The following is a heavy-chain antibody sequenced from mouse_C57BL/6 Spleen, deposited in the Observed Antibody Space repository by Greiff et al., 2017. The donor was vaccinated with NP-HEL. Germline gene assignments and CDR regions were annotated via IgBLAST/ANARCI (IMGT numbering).Heavy chain of an antibody. Sequence: VQLQQPGTELVKPGASVKLSCKASGYTFTDYEMHWVKQTPVHGLEWIGAIDPETGGTAYNQKFKGKAILTADKSSSTAYMELRSLTSEDSAVYYCTSQRTGRGNAMDYWGQGTSVTVSS. CDR3: TSQRTGRGNAMDY. J-gene: IGHJ4*01. V-gene: IGHV1-15*01. D-gene: IGHD4-1*01. CDR1: GYTFTDYE. CDR2: IDPETGGT.